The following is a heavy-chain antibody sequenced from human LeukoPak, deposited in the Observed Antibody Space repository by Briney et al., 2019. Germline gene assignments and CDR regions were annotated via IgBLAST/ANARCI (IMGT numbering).Heavy chain of an antibody. Sequence: AGGSLRLSCAASGFTSSSYEMNWVRQAPGKGLEWVSYISSSGSTIYYADSVKGRFTISRDNAKNSLYLQMNSLRAEDTAVYYCARDRSDDFWSGYYLCWGQGTLVTVSS. CDR1: GFTSSSYE. CDR3: ARDRSDDFWSGYYLC. V-gene: IGHV3-48*03. D-gene: IGHD3-3*01. J-gene: IGHJ4*02. CDR2: ISSSGSTI.